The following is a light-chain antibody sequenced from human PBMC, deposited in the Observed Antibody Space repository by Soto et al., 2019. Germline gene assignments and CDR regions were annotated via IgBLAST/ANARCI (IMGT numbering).Light chain of an antibody. V-gene: IGKV3-11*01. CDR1: QSVSKY. J-gene: IGKJ4*01. Sequence: EIVLTQSPATLSLSPGERATLSCRASQSVSKYLAWYQQKPGQAPRLLIYDATNRATGIPDRFSGSGSGTDFTLTISSLEPVDFAVYYCQQRGDWPLTFGGGTKVELK. CDR2: DAT. CDR3: QQRGDWPLT.